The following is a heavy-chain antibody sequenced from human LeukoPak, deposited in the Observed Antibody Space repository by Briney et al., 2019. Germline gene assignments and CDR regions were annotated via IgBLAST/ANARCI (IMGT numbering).Heavy chain of an antibody. Sequence: PSETLSLTCTVSGGSISSSSYYWGWIRQPPGKGLEWIGYMYYSGSTNYNPSLKSRVTISVDMSKNQVSLRLSSVTAADTAMYYCARDSPGGSYSGAFDIWGQGTVVTVSS. D-gene: IGHD1-26*01. CDR1: GGSISSSSYY. J-gene: IGHJ3*02. CDR2: MYYSGST. V-gene: IGHV4-61*05. CDR3: ARDSPGGSYSGAFDI.